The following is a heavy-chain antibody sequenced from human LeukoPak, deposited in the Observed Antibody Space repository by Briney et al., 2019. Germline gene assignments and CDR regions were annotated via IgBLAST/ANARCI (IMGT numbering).Heavy chain of an antibody. CDR2: ISGTGGST. V-gene: IGHV3-23*01. CDR3: AKRGVVIRVVLVGFHKEAYYFDS. CDR1: GITLSNYG. J-gene: IGHJ4*02. D-gene: IGHD3-10*01. Sequence: GGSLRLSCAVSGITLSNYGMSWVRQAPGKGLEWVAGISGTGGSTNYADSVKGRFTISRDNPKNTLYLQMNSLRAEDTAVYFCAKRGVVIRVVLVGFHKEAYYFDSWGQGALVTVSS.